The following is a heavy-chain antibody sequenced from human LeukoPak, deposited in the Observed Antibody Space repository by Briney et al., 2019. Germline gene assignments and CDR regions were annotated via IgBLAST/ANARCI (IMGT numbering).Heavy chain of an antibody. Sequence: EGSLRLSCAASGFTFSSYAMSWVRQAPGKGLEWVSAISGSGGRTYYADSVKGRFTISRDNSKNTLYLQMNSLRAEDTAVYYCAKGLTYYYDSSGYYPDAFDIWGQGTMVTVSS. V-gene: IGHV3-23*01. D-gene: IGHD3-22*01. CDR1: GFTFSSYA. CDR3: AKGLTYYYDSSGYYPDAFDI. CDR2: ISGSGGRT. J-gene: IGHJ3*02.